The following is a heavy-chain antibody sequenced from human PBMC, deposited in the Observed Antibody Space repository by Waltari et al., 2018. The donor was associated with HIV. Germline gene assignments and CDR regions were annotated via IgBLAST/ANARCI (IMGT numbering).Heavy chain of an antibody. CDR3: ARGIAVAGRYYFYGMDV. D-gene: IGHD6-19*01. CDR1: GFTFGNFW. Sequence: EVQLVESGGGLVQPGGSLRLSCAASGFTFGNFWMRWVRQAPGKGLEWVAYINQAGSRKYYVDSVKGRFTISRDNAKNSLYLQMNSLRAEDTAVYYCARGIAVAGRYYFYGMDVWGQGTTVTVSS. V-gene: IGHV3-7*01. CDR2: INQAGSRK. J-gene: IGHJ6*02.